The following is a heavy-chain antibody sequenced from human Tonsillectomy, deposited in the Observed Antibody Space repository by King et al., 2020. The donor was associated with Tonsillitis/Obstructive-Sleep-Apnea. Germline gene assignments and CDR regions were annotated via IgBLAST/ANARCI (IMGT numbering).Heavy chain of an antibody. CDR2: INHSGSS. CDR3: ARGLEPPYSYYMDV. Sequence: VKLQQWGAGLLKPSETLSLPCAVYGGSFSDYYWSWIRQPPGKGLEWIGQINHSGSSNYNPSLKSRVTISVDASKNQFSLRLSSVTAADTAVFYCARGLEPPYSYYMDVWGKGTTVTVSS. J-gene: IGHJ6*03. CDR1: GGSFSDYY. V-gene: IGHV4-34*01.